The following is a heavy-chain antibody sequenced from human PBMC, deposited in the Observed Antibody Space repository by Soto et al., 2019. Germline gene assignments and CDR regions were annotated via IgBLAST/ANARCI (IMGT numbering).Heavy chain of an antibody. CDR3: AKAGYCTNGVCYSYHYFDY. CDR2: ISGSGGST. J-gene: IGHJ4*02. CDR1: GVTFSSYA. V-gene: IGHV3-23*01. Sequence: PVGSLRLSCAASGVTFSSYAVSWVRQAPGKGLEWVSAISGSGGSTYYADSVKGRFTISRDNSKNTLYLQMNSLRAEDTAVYYCAKAGYCTNGVCYSYHYFDYWGQGTLVTVSS. D-gene: IGHD2-8*01.